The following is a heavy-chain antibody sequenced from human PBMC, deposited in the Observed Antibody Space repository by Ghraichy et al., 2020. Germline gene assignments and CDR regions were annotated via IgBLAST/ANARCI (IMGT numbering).Heavy chain of an antibody. CDR1: GFTFSSYW. Sequence: GGSLRLSCAASGFTFSSYWMHWVRQAPGKGLVWVSRINSDGSSTSYADSVKGRFTISRDNAKNTLYLQMNSLRAEDTAVYYCARDRPAYSSSWLAPFSGGYYYYYGMDVWGQGTTVTVSS. CDR3: ARDRPAYSSSWLAPFSGGYYYYYGMDV. CDR2: INSDGSST. D-gene: IGHD6-13*01. V-gene: IGHV3-74*01. J-gene: IGHJ6*02.